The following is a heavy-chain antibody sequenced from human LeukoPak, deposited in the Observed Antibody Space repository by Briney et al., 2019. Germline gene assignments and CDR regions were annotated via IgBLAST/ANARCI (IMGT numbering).Heavy chain of an antibody. CDR1: GYTFTGYY. V-gene: IGHV1-2*02. J-gene: IGHJ4*02. CDR3: ARGYYYDSSGPRNRPFDY. Sequence: ASVKVSCKASGYTFTGYYMHWVRQAPGQGLEWMGWINPNSGGTNYAQKFQGRVTMTRDTSISTAYMELSRLRSDDTAVYYCARGYYYDSSGPRNRPFDYWGQGTLVTVSS. D-gene: IGHD3-22*01. CDR2: INPNSGGT.